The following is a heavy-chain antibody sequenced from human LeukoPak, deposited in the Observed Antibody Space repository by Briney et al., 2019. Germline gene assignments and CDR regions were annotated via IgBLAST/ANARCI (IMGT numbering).Heavy chain of an antibody. CDR3: ATGRRRLGYDSSGYYESVSDY. Sequence: ASVKVSCKVSGYTLTELSMHWVRQAPGKGLEWMGGFDPEDGETIYAQKFQGRVTMTEDTSTDTAYMELSSLRSEDTAVYYCATGRRRLGYDSSGYYESVSDYWGQGTLVTVSS. V-gene: IGHV1-24*01. D-gene: IGHD3-22*01. J-gene: IGHJ4*02. CDR1: GYTLTELS. CDR2: FDPEDGET.